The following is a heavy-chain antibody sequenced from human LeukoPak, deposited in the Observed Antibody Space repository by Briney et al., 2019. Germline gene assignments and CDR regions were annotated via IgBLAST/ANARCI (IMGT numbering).Heavy chain of an antibody. Sequence: GGSLRLSCAASGFTFSTYAMSWVRQAPGKGLEWVSAISGSGYSTYYADSVKGRFTVSRDNSKNTLYLQMNSLRAEDTAVHYCARLHLIGCSSTSCPTYYYYHGMDVWGQGTTVTVSS. D-gene: IGHD2-2*01. V-gene: IGHV3-23*01. J-gene: IGHJ6*02. CDR2: ISGSGYST. CDR3: ARLHLIGCSSTSCPTYYYYHGMDV. CDR1: GFTFSTYA.